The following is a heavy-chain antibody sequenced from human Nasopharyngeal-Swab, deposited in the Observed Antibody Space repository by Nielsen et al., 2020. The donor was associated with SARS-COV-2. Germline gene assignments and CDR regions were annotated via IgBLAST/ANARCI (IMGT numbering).Heavy chain of an antibody. V-gene: IGHV5-51*01. CDR1: GYSFTSYW. CDR2: IYPGDSDT. D-gene: IGHD3-22*01. J-gene: IGHJ6*03. CDR3: ARRVYDSSGYPYYYYYYMDV. Sequence: GESLKISCKGSGYSFTSYWIGWVRQMPGKGLEWLWFIYPGDSDTRYSPSFQGQVTISADKSISTAYLQWSSLKASDTAMYYCARRVYDSSGYPYYYYYYMDVWGKGTTVTVSS.